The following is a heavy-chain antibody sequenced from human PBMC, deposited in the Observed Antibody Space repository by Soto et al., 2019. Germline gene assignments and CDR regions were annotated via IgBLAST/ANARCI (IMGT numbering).Heavy chain of an antibody. Sequence: ASVKVSCKASGYTSTNYVIHWVRQAPGQRLEWMGWINAGFGNTNYSQKFQGRVTITADESTSTAYMELSSLRSEDTAVYYCATPSLWSGYHYFDYWGQGTLVTVSS. CDR3: ATPSLWSGYHYFDY. D-gene: IGHD3-3*01. J-gene: IGHJ4*02. V-gene: IGHV1-3*01. CDR1: GYTSTNYV. CDR2: INAGFGNT.